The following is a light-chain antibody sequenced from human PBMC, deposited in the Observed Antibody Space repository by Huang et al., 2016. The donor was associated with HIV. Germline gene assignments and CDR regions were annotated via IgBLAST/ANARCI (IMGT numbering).Light chain of an antibody. CDR3: QQSYSTPT. J-gene: IGKJ2*01. CDR2: AAS. CDR1: QSISRS. Sequence: DIQMTQSPSSLSASVGDRVTITCRASQSISRSLNWYQQKPGKAPKLMIYAASSLQSGVPSRFSGSGSVTDFTLTISSLQPEDFATYYCQQSYSTPTFGQGTKQEIK. V-gene: IGKV1-39*01.